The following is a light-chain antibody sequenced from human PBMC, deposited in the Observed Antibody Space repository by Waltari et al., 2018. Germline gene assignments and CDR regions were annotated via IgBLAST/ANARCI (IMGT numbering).Light chain of an antibody. Sequence: DIVLTQTPLSLSVTPRQEPPISRQHNQSLLHSDGNTYLSWYLQKPGQSPHLLIYELSNRFPGVPDRFSGTVSGTDFTLKISRVEAEDVGVYYCMQSIQFPVTFGGGTKVEIK. V-gene: IGKV2D-29*02. J-gene: IGKJ4*01. CDR3: MQSIQFPVT. CDR1: QSLLHSDGNTY. CDR2: ELS.